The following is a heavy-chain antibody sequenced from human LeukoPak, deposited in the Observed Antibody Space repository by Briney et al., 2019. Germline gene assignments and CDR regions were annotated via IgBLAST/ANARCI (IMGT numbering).Heavy chain of an antibody. V-gene: IGHV3-33*01. CDR3: AREASVGFFDY. CDR1: GFTFSSYG. Sequence: GRSLRLSCAASGFTFSSYGMHWVRQAPGKGLEWVEAIWYDGSNKYYADSVKGRFTISRDNPKNTLYLQMNSLRAEDTAVYYCAREASVGFFDYWGQGTLVTVSS. D-gene: IGHD4-23*01. J-gene: IGHJ4*02. CDR2: IWYDGSNK.